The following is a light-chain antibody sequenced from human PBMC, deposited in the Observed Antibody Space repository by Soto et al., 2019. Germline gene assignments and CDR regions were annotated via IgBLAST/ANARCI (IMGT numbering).Light chain of an antibody. CDR1: QGISNY. J-gene: IGKJ5*01. Sequence: DIQMTQSPSSLSASVGDRVTIACRASQGISNYLAWYQQKPGKVPKLLIYAASTLQSGVPSRFSGSGSGTDFTLTISSLQPEDVATYYCQKYNSALITFGQGTRLEIK. CDR2: AAS. CDR3: QKYNSALIT. V-gene: IGKV1-27*01.